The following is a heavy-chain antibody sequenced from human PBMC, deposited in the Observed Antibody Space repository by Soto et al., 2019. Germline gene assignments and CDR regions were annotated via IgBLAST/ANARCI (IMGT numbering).Heavy chain of an antibody. J-gene: IGHJ6*02. D-gene: IGHD3-3*01. Sequence: PXESLKVSCKCSGNSFTSYLSGLVLQMPGKGLEWMGIIYPGDSDTRYSPSFQGQVTISADKSISTAYLQWSSLKASDTAMYYCARHGDFWISGYYYGMDVWGQGTTVTVSS. CDR1: GNSFTSYL. CDR2: IYPGDSDT. CDR3: ARHGDFWISGYYYGMDV. V-gene: IGHV5-51*01.